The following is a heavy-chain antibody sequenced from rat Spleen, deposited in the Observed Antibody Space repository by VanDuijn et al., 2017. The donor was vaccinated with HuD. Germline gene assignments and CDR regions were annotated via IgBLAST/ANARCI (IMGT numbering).Heavy chain of an antibody. Sequence: EVQLVESGGDLVQPGRSLKLSCAASGFTFSDYHMAWVRQAPTKGLEWVASINTGGGRTYYRDSVKGRFTISRDNAKSTLYLQMDSLRSEDTATYYCTTDRLGADYFDYWGQGVMVTVSS. CDR2: INTGGGRT. CDR3: TTDRLGADYFDY. CDR1: GFTFSDYH. V-gene: IGHV5-27*01. J-gene: IGHJ2*01. D-gene: IGHD5-1*01.